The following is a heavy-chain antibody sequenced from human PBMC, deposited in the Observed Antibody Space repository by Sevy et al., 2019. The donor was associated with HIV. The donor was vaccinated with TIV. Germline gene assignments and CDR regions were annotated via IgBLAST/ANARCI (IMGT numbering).Heavy chain of an antibody. CDR3: TTDSQDFWSGYLGSSNWFDP. CDR1: GFTFSNAW. D-gene: IGHD3-3*01. V-gene: IGHV3-15*01. J-gene: IGHJ5*02. CDR2: IKSKTDGGTT. Sequence: GGSLRLSCAASGFTFSNAWMSWVRQAPGKGLEWVGRIKSKTDGGTTDYAAPVKGRFTISRDDSKNTLYLQMNSLKTEDTAVYYRTTDSQDFWSGYLGSSNWFDPWGQGTLVTVSS.